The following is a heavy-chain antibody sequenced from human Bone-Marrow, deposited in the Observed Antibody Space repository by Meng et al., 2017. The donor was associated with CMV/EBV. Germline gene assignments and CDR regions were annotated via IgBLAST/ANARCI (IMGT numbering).Heavy chain of an antibody. J-gene: IGHJ6*02. Sequence: GGSLRLSCAASGFTFSSYWMSWVRQAPGKGLEWVANIKQDGSEKYYVDSVKGRFTISRDNAKNSLYLQMNSLRAEDTAVYVCARDIVAGYYYYGMDVWGQGTTVTVSS. V-gene: IGHV3-7*01. CDR2: IKQDGSEK. CDR1: GFTFSSYW. CDR3: ARDIVAGYYYYGMDV. D-gene: IGHD5-12*01.